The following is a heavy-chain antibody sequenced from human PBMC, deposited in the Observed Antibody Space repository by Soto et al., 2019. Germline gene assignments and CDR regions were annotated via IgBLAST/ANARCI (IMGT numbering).Heavy chain of an antibody. CDR3: AKSGLYGSGPLLRP. V-gene: IGHV3-23*01. Sequence: EVQLLESGGGLVQPGGSLRLSCAASGFTFSSYAMSWVRQAPGKGLEWVSAISGSGGSTYYADSVKGRFTISRDNSKNTLHLQMTSLGAEDTAVYYCAKSGLYGSGPLLRPWGQGTLVTVSS. CDR1: GFTFSSYA. D-gene: IGHD3-10*01. J-gene: IGHJ5*02. CDR2: ISGSGGST.